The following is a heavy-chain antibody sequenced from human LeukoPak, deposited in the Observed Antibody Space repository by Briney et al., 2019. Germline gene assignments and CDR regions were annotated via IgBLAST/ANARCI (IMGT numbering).Heavy chain of an antibody. CDR3: ARDRGDAFDI. CDR1: GGAITNYY. V-gene: IGHV4-59*01. J-gene: IGHJ3*02. D-gene: IGHD5-24*01. Sequence: PSETLSLTCGVSGGAITNYYWNWIRQAPGKGLEWLGYIYYTGSTTYNPSVKSRITISLDTSKKQISLKLRSVTAADTAVYYCARDRGDAFDIWGQGTMVTVSS. CDR2: IYYTGST.